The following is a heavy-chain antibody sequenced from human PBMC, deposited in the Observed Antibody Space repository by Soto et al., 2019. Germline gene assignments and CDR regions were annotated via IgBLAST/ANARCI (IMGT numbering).Heavy chain of an antibody. Sequence: GGSLRLSCAASGFAFSNYAMSWVRQAPGKGLEWVSVISGSDDNTYYADSVKGRFTISRDNFKNTLYLQMNSLRAEDTAVYFCAKRHHYGSGYSYYFDSWGQGTLVTVSS. CDR2: ISGSDDNT. CDR3: AKRHHYGSGYSYYFDS. D-gene: IGHD3-10*01. CDR1: GFAFSNYA. J-gene: IGHJ4*02. V-gene: IGHV3-23*01.